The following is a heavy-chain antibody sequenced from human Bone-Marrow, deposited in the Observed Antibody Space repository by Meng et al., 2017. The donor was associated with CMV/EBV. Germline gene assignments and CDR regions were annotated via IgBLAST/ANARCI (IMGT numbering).Heavy chain of an antibody. V-gene: IGHV1-8*01. Sequence: ASVKVSCKASGYTFTSYDINWVRQATGQGLEWMGWMNPNSGNTGYAQKFQGRVTMTRNTSISTAYMELSSLRSEDTAVYYCARWVAADFYYYYGMDVWGQGTTVTVSS. CDR3: ARWVAADFYYYYGMDV. CDR1: GYTFTSYD. D-gene: IGHD2-15*01. CDR2: MNPNSGNT. J-gene: IGHJ6*02.